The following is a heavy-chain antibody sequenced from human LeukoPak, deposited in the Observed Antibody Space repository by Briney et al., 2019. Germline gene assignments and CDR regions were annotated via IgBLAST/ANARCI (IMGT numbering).Heavy chain of an antibody. Sequence: SETLSLTCAVYGGSFSGYYWSWIRQPPGKGLEWLGEINHSGSTNYNPSLKSRVTISVDTSKNQFSLKLSSVTAADTAVYYCARGLSARWLPYYYYGMDVWGQGTTVTVSS. CDR3: ARGLSARWLPYYYYGMDV. V-gene: IGHV4-34*01. CDR2: INHSGST. CDR1: GGSFSGYY. J-gene: IGHJ6*02. D-gene: IGHD5-24*01.